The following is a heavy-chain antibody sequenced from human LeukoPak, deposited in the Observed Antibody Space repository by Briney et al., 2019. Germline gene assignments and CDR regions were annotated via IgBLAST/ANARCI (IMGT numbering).Heavy chain of an antibody. D-gene: IGHD3-22*01. CDR2: IYSGGST. CDR1: GFTFSSHW. Sequence: GGSLRLSCAASGFTFSSHWMHWVRQAPGKGLEWVSVIYSGGSTYYADSVKGRFTISRDNSKNTLYLQMNSLRAEDTAVYYCARGYYDSSGLGDAFDIWGQGTMVTVSS. CDR3: ARGYYDSSGLGDAFDI. J-gene: IGHJ3*02. V-gene: IGHV3-66*01.